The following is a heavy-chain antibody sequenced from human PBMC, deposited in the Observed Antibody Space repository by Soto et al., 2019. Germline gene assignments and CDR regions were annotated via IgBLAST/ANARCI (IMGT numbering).Heavy chain of an antibody. D-gene: IGHD3-22*01. CDR2: IKQDGSEK. CDR3: ARDWSYYYDSSGPVVL. CDR1: GFTFSSYW. J-gene: IGHJ4*02. Sequence: EVQLVESGGGLVQPGGSLRLSCAASGFTFSSYWMSWVRQAPGKGLEWVANIKQDGSEKYYVDSVKGRFTIPRDNAKNSLYLQMNSLRAEDTAVYYCARDWSYYYDSSGPVVLWGQGTLVTVSS. V-gene: IGHV3-7*03.